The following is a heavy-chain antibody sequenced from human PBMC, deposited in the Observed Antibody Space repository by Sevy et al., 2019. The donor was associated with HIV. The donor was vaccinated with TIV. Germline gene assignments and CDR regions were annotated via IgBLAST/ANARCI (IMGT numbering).Heavy chain of an antibody. V-gene: IGHV3-7*01. D-gene: IGHD3-16*01. CDR1: GFTFSSYW. J-gene: IGHJ5*02. CDR3: ATSGGET. Sequence: GGSLRLSCAASGFTFSSYWMNWIRQAPGKGLEWVANIKHDGSEKYYVDSVKGRFTISRDNAKNSLYLEMNTLRAEDTAGYYCATSGGETWGQGTLVTVSS. CDR2: IKHDGSEK.